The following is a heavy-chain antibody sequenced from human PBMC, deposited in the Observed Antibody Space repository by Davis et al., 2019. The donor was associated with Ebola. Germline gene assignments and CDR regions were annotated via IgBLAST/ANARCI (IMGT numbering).Heavy chain of an antibody. CDR1: GFAFSNYW. CDR3: AREVVVPDYHNYGLDV. Sequence: GSLRLSCAASGFAFSNYWMSWVRQAPGKGLEWIGEINHSGSTNYNPSLKSRVTVSLDTSKNQFSLKLSAVTAADTAVYYCAREVVVPDYHNYGLDVWAKGPRSPSP. J-gene: IGHJ6*02. CDR2: INHSGST. V-gene: IGHV4-34*01. D-gene: IGHD2-15*01.